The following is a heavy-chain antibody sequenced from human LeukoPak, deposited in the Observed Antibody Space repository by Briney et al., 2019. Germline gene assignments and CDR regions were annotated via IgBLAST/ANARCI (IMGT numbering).Heavy chain of an antibody. CDR3: ARESHDYGDFY. J-gene: IGHJ4*02. CDR2: INSGGSST. V-gene: IGHV3-74*01. CDR1: GFTLSSYW. Sequence: PGGSLRLSCAASGFTLSSYWMHWVRQAPGKGLVWVSRINSGGSSTSYADSVKGRFTISRDNAKNTLYLQMNSLRAEDTAVYYCARESHDYGDFYWGQGTLGTVSS. D-gene: IGHD4-17*01.